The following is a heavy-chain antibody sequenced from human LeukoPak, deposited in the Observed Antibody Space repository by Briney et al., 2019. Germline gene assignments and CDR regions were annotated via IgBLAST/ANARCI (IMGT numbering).Heavy chain of an antibody. Sequence: SVKVSCKASGYTFTGYYMHWVRQAPGQGLEWMGWINPNSGGTNYAQKFQGRVTMTRDTSISTAYMELSRLRSDDTAVYYCAREPLALRSIAARPGYWFDPWGQGTLVTVSS. J-gene: IGHJ5*02. V-gene: IGHV1-2*02. CDR2: INPNSGGT. D-gene: IGHD6-6*01. CDR3: AREPLALRSIAARPGYWFDP. CDR1: GYTFTGYY.